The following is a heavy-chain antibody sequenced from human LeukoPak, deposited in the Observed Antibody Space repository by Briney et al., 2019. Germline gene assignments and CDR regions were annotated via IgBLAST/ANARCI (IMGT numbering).Heavy chain of an antibody. V-gene: IGHV4-39*01. CDR1: GVSITSYSHN. J-gene: IGHJ4*02. Sequence: SETLSLTCTVSGVSITSYSHNYDWIRQPPGKGLEWIGGFHFSGAINYNPSLKSRVTIFVDTLAKQLSLKLNSVTAADTAVYYCARRYEGSGYAYDYWGQGILVTVSS. CDR3: ARRYEGSGYAYDY. D-gene: IGHD3-22*01. CDR2: FHFSGAI.